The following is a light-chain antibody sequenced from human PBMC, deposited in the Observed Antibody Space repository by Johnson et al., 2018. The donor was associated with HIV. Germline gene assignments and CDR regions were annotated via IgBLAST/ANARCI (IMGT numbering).Light chain of an antibody. CDR1: SSNIGNNY. V-gene: IGLV1-51*01. J-gene: IGLJ1*01. Sequence: QSVLTQPPSVSAAPGQKVTISCSGSSSNIGNNYVSWYQQVPGTAPKLLIYDNNKRPSGIPDRISGSKSGTSATLGITGLQTGDEADYYCGTWDTSLTVGVFGTGTKVTVL. CDR3: GTWDTSLTVGV. CDR2: DNN.